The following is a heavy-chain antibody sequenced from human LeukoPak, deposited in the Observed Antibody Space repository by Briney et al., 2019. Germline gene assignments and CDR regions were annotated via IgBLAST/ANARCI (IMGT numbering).Heavy chain of an antibody. Sequence: GGSLRLSCAASGFTFSSYGMHWVRQAPGKGLEWVAVISYDGGNKYYADSVKGRFTISRDNSKNTLYLQMNSLRAEDTAVYYCAKYVTGYYYYYGMDVWGQGTTVTVSS. CDR2: ISYDGGNK. V-gene: IGHV3-30*18. CDR1: GFTFSSYG. CDR3: AKYVTGYYYYYGMDV. J-gene: IGHJ6*02. D-gene: IGHD1-14*01.